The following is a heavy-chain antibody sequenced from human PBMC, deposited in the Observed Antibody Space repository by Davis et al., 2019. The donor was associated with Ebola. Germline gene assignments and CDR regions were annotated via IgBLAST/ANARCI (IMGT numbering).Heavy chain of an antibody. J-gene: IGHJ6*02. Sequence: GGSLRLSCAASGFTFSSYAMSWVRQAPGKGLEWVSSISSSSSYIYYADSVKGRFTISRDNSKNTLFLHMTTLRAEDTAVYYCARAPERIRFGDFNYHYYPMDVWGQGTAVTVSS. V-gene: IGHV3-21*04. D-gene: IGHD3-10*01. CDR2: ISSSSSYI. CDR3: ARAPERIRFGDFNYHYYPMDV. CDR1: GFTFSSYA.